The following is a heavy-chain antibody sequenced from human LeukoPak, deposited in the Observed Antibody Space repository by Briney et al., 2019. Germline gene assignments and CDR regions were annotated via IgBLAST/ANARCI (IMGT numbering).Heavy chain of an antibody. V-gene: IGHV3-23*01. J-gene: IGHJ6*02. Sequence: GGSLRLSCAASGFTFSSYAMSWVRQAPGKGLEWVSAISGSGGSTYYADFVKGRFTISRDNSKNTLYLQMNSLRAEDTAVYYCAKDGSYCGGDCYSRMDVWGQGTTVTVSS. D-gene: IGHD2-21*02. CDR1: GFTFSSYA. CDR3: AKDGSYCGGDCYSRMDV. CDR2: ISGSGGST.